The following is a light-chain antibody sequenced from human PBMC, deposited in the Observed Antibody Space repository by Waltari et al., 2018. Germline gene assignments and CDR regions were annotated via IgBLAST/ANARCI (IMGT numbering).Light chain of an antibody. J-gene: IGLJ3*02. V-gene: IGLV1-44*01. CDR3: AAWDDSLGAV. CDR2: NTN. CDR1: FSNIGSNS. Sequence: QSVLTQPPSVSGTPGQRVTISCSGSFSNIGSNSLNWYQQLPGTSPRLLIYNTNQGPAVGPHRFSASKSGTSASRAITGLQSEDEAYYYCAAWDDSLGAVFGGGTKLTVL.